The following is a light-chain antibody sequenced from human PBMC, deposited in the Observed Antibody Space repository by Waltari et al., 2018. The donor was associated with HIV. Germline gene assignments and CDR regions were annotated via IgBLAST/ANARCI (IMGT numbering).Light chain of an antibody. Sequence: AIQITQSPSSLSASVGDRVTLTYRASQGIRNDLGWYQKKPGKAPKVLIYAASSLQSGVPSRFSGSGSGTDFTLTISSLQPEDFATYYCLQDYNFPRTFGQGTKVEIK. CDR2: AAS. J-gene: IGKJ1*01. V-gene: IGKV1-6*01. CDR3: LQDYNFPRT. CDR1: QGIRND.